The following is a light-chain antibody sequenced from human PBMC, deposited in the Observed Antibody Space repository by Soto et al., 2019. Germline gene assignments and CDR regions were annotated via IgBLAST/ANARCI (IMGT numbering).Light chain of an antibody. CDR2: DVS. V-gene: IGKV1-5*01. Sequence: DIQMTQSPSTLSASIGERVTITCLASQTVSNWLAWYQQKPGKAPKLLIYDVSNLESGVPSRFSGSGSGTEFSLSISSLQPDDFASYYCQQNDSYSWTFGQGTKVDIK. J-gene: IGKJ1*01. CDR3: QQNDSYSWT. CDR1: QTVSNW.